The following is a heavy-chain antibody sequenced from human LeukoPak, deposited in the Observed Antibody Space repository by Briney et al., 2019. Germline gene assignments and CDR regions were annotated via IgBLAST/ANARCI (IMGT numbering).Heavy chain of an antibody. V-gene: IGHV4-59*08. CDR3: ARGRSSGYYDAFDF. J-gene: IGHJ3*01. D-gene: IGHD3-22*01. CDR1: GGSISSFY. CDR2: IYYSGSA. Sequence: PSETLSLTCSVSGGSISSFYWSWIRQPPGKGLEWIGSIYYSGSANYNPALKSRVIISVDTSKNQFSLKLTSVTAADTAVYYCARGRSSGYYDAFDFWGQGTMVTVSS.